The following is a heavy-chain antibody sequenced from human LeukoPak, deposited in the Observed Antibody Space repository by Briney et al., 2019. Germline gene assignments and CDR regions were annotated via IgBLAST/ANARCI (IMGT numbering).Heavy chain of an antibody. J-gene: IGHJ6*02. V-gene: IGHV3-74*01. CDR1: GFTFSSYW. CDR3: ARDPRYYDSSGYYYVDYYYYYGMDV. Sequence: GRSLRLSCAASGFTFSSYWMHWVRQAPGKGLVWVSRINSDGSSTSYADSVKGRFTISRDNAKNTLYLQMNSLRAEDTAVYYCARDPRYYDSSGYYYVDYYYYYGMDVWGQGTTVTVSS. D-gene: IGHD3-22*01. CDR2: INSDGSST.